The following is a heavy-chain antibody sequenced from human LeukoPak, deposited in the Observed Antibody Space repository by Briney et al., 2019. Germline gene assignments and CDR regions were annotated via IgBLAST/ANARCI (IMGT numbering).Heavy chain of an antibody. V-gene: IGHV4-39*07. Sequence: PSETLSLTCTVSGGSISSSSYYWGWIRQPPGKGLEWIGSIYYSGSTYYNPSLKSRVTISVDTSKNQFSLKLSSVTAADTAVYYCAREAVRVRGYFDYWGQGTLVTVSS. CDR2: IYYSGST. D-gene: IGHD3-10*01. CDR1: GGSISSSSYY. J-gene: IGHJ4*02. CDR3: AREAVRVRGYFDY.